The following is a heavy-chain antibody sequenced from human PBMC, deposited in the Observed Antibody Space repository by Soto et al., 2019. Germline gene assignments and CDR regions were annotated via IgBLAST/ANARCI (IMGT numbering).Heavy chain of an antibody. D-gene: IGHD2-2*01. CDR2: ISSSSSTI. Sequence: GGSLRLSWAASGFTFSSYSMNWVRQAPGKGLEWVSYISSSSSTIYYADSVKGRFTISRDNAKNSLYLQMNSLRDEDTAVYYCARERVPAAKRGYYYGMDVWGQETIGTVSS. CDR1: GFTFSSYS. V-gene: IGHV3-48*02. CDR3: ARERVPAAKRGYYYGMDV. J-gene: IGHJ6*02.